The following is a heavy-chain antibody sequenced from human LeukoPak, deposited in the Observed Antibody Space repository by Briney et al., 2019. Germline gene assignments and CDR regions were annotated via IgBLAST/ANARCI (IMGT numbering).Heavy chain of an antibody. V-gene: IGHV3-23*01. Sequence: GGSLRLSCAASGFTFSSYAMSWVRQAPGKGLEWVSAISGSGGSTYYADSVKGRFTISRDNSKNTLYLQMNSLRAEDMAVYYCAKDSGYSYGQPPHFDYWGQGTLVTVSS. D-gene: IGHD5-18*01. CDR2: ISGSGGST. CDR3: AKDSGYSYGQPPHFDY. J-gene: IGHJ4*02. CDR1: GFTFSSYA.